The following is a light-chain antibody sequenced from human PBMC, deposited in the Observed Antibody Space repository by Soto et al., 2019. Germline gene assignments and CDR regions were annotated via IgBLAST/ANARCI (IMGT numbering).Light chain of an antibody. CDR3: QASYSISFT. J-gene: IGKJ2*01. CDR2: AAS. Sequence: DFQMTQSPSSLSASVGARVTITCRASQSISNFVNWYQQKPGKVPNLLIYAASRLQIGVPPRFSGGGSGTDFTLTITSLQPEDFATYYCQASYSISFTCGQGTKLEIK. V-gene: IGKV1-39*01. CDR1: QSISNF.